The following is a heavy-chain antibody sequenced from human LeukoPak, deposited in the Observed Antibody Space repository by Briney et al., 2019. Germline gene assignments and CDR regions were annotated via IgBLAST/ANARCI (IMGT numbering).Heavy chain of an antibody. CDR1: GGSISSYY. CDR2: IYYSGST. V-gene: IGHV4-59*08. D-gene: IGHD3-16*01. J-gene: IGHJ3*02. Sequence: SGTLSLTCTVSGGSISSYYWSWIRQPPGKGLEWIGYIYYSGSTNYNPSLKSRVTISVDTSKNQFSLKLSSVTAADTAVYYCARGKYGGNAFDIWGQGTMVTVSS. CDR3: ARGKYGGNAFDI.